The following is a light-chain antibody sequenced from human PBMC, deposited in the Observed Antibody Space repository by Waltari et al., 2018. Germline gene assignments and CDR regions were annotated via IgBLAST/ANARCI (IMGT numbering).Light chain of an antibody. J-gene: IGKJ2*01. CDR2: GAS. CDR1: QSVSSSN. V-gene: IGKV3-20*01. CDR3: QQYGSSPAYT. Sequence: EIVLTQSPGTLSFSPGERATLSCRASQSVSSSNLAWYQQKPGHAPRLLIYGASSRATGILDRFSGSGSGTDFTLTISRLEPEDFAVYYCQQYGSSPAYTFGQGTKLEIK.